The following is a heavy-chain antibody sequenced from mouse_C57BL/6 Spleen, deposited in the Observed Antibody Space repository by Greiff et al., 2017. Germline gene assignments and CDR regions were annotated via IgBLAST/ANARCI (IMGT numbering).Heavy chain of an antibody. CDR2: INPSTGGT. D-gene: IGHD1-1*01. Sequence: VQLKESGPELVKPGASVKISCKASGYSFTGYYMNWVKQSPEKSLEWIGEINPSTGGTTYNQKFKAKATLTVDKSSSTAYMQLKSLTSEDSAVYYCARGGDYGSLYAMDYWGQGTSVTVSS. V-gene: IGHV1-42*01. CDR1: GYSFTGYY. J-gene: IGHJ4*01. CDR3: ARGGDYGSLYAMDY.